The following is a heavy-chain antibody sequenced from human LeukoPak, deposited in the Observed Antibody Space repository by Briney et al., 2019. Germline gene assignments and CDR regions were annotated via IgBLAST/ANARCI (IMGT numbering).Heavy chain of an antibody. CDR3: ARGLLDGYTHPAAFDI. CDR2: IYYSRST. V-gene: IGHV4-59*01. D-gene: IGHD5-24*01. CDR1: GGSISSYY. Sequence: PSETLSLTCTVSGGSISSYYWSWIRQPPGKGLEWIGYIYYSRSTNYNPSLKSRVTISVDTSKNQFSLKLSSVTAADTAVYYCARGLLDGYTHPAAFDIWGQGTIVTVSS. J-gene: IGHJ3*02.